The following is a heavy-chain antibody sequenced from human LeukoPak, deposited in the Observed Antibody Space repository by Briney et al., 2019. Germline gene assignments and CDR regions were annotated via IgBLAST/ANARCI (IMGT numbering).Heavy chain of an antibody. J-gene: IGHJ4*02. CDR2: IRYNGSNK. D-gene: IGHD1-1*01. Sequence: LPGGSLRLSCAASGFTFSSYGMHWVRQAPGKGLEWVAFIRYNGSNKYYADSVKGRFTISRDNAKNSLYLQMNDLRAEDTAVYYCARLFRDVTTFDYWGQGILVTVSS. CDR3: ARLFRDVTTFDY. CDR1: GFTFSSYG. V-gene: IGHV3-33*08.